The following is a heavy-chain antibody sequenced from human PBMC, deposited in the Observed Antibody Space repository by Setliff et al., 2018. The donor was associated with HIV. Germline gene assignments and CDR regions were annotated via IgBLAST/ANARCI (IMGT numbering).Heavy chain of an antibody. D-gene: IGHD3-3*01. V-gene: IGHV4-39*07. Sequence: SETLSLTCTVSGDSISSSTYYWGWIRQPPGKGLEWIGSIYYSGSTYYNPSLKSRVTISVDTSENQFSLKLSSVTAADTAMYYCARVGAFGVGGWFDPWGQGSLVTVSS. CDR2: IYYSGST. J-gene: IGHJ5*02. CDR1: GDSISSSTYY. CDR3: ARVGAFGVGGWFDP.